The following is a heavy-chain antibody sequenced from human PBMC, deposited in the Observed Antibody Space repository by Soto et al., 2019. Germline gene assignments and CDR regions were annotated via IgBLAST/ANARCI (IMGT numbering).Heavy chain of an antibody. CDR2: INSDGTRT. CDR1: GFTFNTYW. V-gene: IGHV3-74*01. Sequence: EVQLVESGGTLVQPGGSLRLSCAASGFTFNTYWMHWVRQAPGTGLVWVSRINSDGTRTTYADSVKGRFTISRDNAKNTGYLTMNSLRAEDTAVYYCTRVATNSYYWLDPGGQGTLVTVAS. D-gene: IGHD5-12*01. CDR3: TRVATNSYYWLDP. J-gene: IGHJ5*02.